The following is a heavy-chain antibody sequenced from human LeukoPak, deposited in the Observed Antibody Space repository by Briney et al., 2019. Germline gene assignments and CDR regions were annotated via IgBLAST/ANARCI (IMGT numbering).Heavy chain of an antibody. D-gene: IGHD5-18*01. CDR2: IYYSGST. CDR3: ARDLGVMVRAFDI. J-gene: IGHJ3*02. CDR1: GGSISSYY. V-gene: IGHV4-59*01. Sequence: KASETLSLTCTVSGGSISSYYWSWIRQPPGKRLEWIGYIYYSGSTSYNPSLKSRVTISVDTSKNQISLKLSSVTAADTAVYYCARDLGVMVRAFDIWGQGTMVIVSS.